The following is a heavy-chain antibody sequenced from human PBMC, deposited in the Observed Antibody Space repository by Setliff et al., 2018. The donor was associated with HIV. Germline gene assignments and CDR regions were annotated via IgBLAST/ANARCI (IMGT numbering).Heavy chain of an antibody. V-gene: IGHV4-4*08. Sequence: SETLSLTCIVSGASISSDTWSWIRHSPGKGLEWIGIIFPGGATNYNPSLKSRVTISVDTSTNQFSLKLSSVTAADTAVYYCARGRRSSGWYVYHWGQGTLVTVSS. CDR2: IFPGGAT. CDR3: ARGRRSSGWYVYH. D-gene: IGHD6-19*01. J-gene: IGHJ4*02. CDR1: GASISSDT.